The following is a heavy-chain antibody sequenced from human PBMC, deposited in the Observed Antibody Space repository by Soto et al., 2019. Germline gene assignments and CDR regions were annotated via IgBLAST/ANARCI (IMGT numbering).Heavy chain of an antibody. CDR2: ISGSGGST. Sequence: GGSLRLSCAASGFTFSSYAMSWVRQAPGKGLEWVSAISGSGGSTYYADSVKGRFTISRDNSKNTLYLQMNSLRAEDTAVYYCAKVGGGVLRFLEWLTDNWFDPWGQGTLVTVSS. J-gene: IGHJ5*02. V-gene: IGHV3-23*01. D-gene: IGHD3-3*01. CDR3: AKVGGGVLRFLEWLTDNWFDP. CDR1: GFTFSSYA.